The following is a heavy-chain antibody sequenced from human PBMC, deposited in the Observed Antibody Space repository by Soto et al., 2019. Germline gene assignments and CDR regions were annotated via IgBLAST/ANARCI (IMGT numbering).Heavy chain of an antibody. CDR3: ARHGCKVSWFDP. CDR2: IYHTGSP. V-gene: IGHV4-59*08. Sequence: QVQLQESGPGLVKPSETLSLTCTVSGGSISNYYWSWIRQPPEKGLEWIGYIYHTGSPNYNPSLTCRVTISVDTSKNQFSLRLSYVSVVDTAVSYCARHGCKVSWFDPWGQGTLVTVSS. J-gene: IGHJ5*02. D-gene: IGHD6-19*01. CDR1: GGSISNYY.